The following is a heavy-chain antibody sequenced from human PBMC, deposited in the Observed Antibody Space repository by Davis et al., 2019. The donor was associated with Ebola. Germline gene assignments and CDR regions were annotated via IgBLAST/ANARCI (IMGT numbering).Heavy chain of an antibody. CDR1: GGSISSGGYS. J-gene: IGHJ4*02. D-gene: IGHD6-19*01. CDR3: ARGSHRGWLFDY. Sequence: MPSETLSLTCTLSGGSISSGGYSWSWIRQPPGTGLEWIGYIYHSGSTYYNPSLKSSVTISVDRSKNQFSLKLSSVTAADTAVYYGARGSHRGWLFDYWGQGTLVTVSS. V-gene: IGHV4-30-2*01. CDR2: IYHSGST.